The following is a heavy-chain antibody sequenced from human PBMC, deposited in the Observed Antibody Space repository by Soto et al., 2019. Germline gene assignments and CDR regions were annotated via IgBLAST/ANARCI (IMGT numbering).Heavy chain of an antibody. V-gene: IGHV4-31*03. CDR2: IYHSGTT. J-gene: IGHJ3*02. CDR3: ARRFRHRLGAFDI. Sequence: PSETLSLTCTVSGGSISSGGYYWSWIRQHPGKGLEWIGYIYHSGTTYYNPSLKSRVTISVDTSKNQFSLKLSSVTAADTAVYYCARRFRHRLGAFDIWGQGTMVTVSS. D-gene: IGHD3-16*01. CDR1: GGSISSGGYY.